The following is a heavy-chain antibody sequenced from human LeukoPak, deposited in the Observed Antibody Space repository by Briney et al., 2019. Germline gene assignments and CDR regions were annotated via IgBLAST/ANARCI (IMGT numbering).Heavy chain of an antibody. Sequence: GGSLRLSCAASGFTFSSYAMSWVRQAPGKGLEWVSAISGSGGSTYYADSVKGRFTISRDNYTNTLYLQMNSLRAEDTAVYYCAKGSRGDYGSGSYLYFDYWGQGTLVTVSS. CDR1: GFTFSSYA. CDR3: AKGSRGDYGSGSYLYFDY. J-gene: IGHJ4*02. CDR2: ISGSGGST. D-gene: IGHD3-10*01. V-gene: IGHV3-23*01.